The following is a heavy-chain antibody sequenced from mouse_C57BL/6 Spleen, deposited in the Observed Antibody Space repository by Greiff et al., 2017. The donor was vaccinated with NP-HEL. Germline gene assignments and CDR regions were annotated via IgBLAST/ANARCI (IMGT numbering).Heavy chain of an antibody. V-gene: IGHV1-50*01. CDR2: IDPSDSYT. D-gene: IGHD1-1*01. J-gene: IGHJ3*01. Sequence: QVQLQQPGAELVKPGASVKLSCKASGYTFTSYWMQWVKQRPGQGLEWIGEIDPSDSYTNYNQKFKGKATLTVDTSSSTAYMQLSSLTSEDSAVYYCAIYDGSSHQAWFAYWGQGTLVTVSA. CDR1: GYTFTSYW. CDR3: AIYDGSSHQAWFAY.